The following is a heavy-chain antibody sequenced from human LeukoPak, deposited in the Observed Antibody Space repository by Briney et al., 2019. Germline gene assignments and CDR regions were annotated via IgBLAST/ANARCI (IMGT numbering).Heavy chain of an antibody. CDR2: IYYSGSS. Sequence: PSETLSLTCTVSGGSISSSGYYWGWIRQPPGKGLEWIGSIYYSGSSYYDPSLKSRVTISVDTSKNQFSLKLSSVTAADTAIYYCARFRGYNYGHCDYWGQGTLVTVSS. V-gene: IGHV4-39*01. CDR1: GGSISSSGYY. D-gene: IGHD5-18*01. CDR3: ARFRGYNYGHCDY. J-gene: IGHJ4*02.